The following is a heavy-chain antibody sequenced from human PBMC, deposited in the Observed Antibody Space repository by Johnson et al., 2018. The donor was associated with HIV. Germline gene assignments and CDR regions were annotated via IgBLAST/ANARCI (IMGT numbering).Heavy chain of an antibody. CDR2: IGWNGLTI. J-gene: IGHJ3*01. CDR3: ARDGREMPTRGSFDV. D-gene: IGHD5-24*01. V-gene: IGHV3-9*01. CDR1: GFSFDDYA. Sequence: VQLVESGGGLVQPGGSLRLSCAASGFSFDDYAMHWVRQVPGKGLEWVAGIGWNGLTIGYVDSVKGRFTISRDTSKNMLFLQMNSLRPEDTAVYYCARDGREMPTRGSFDVGGKGTMVTVSS.